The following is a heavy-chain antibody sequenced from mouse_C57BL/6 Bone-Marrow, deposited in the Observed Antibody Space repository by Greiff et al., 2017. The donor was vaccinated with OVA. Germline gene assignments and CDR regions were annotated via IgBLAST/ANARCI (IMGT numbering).Heavy chain of an antibody. J-gene: IGHJ3*01. CDR1: GFNIKDDY. V-gene: IGHV14-4*01. CDR2: IDPENGDT. D-gene: IGHD2-4*01. Sequence: EVQLQQSGAELVRPGASVKLSCTASGFNIKDDYMHWVKQRPEQGLEWIGWIDPENGDTEYASKFQGKATITADTSSNTAYLQLSSLTSEDTAVYYGTTRGKSYDYEFAYWGQGTLVTVSA. CDR3: TTRGKSYDYEFAY.